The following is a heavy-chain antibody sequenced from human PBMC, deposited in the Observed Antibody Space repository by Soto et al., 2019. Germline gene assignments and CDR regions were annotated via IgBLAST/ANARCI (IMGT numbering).Heavy chain of an antibody. D-gene: IGHD2-21*02. CDR1: GFTFSSYA. J-gene: IGHJ3*02. V-gene: IGHV3-23*01. Sequence: EVQLLESGGGLVQPGGSLRLSCAASGFTFSSYAMSWVRQAPGKGLEWVSTISGGADGTYYADSVKGRFTMSRDNSRNTVHLQMISPRAEDTAVYYCATKGVCSLTIYFSGGDCHCAFDIWGQGTRVTVSS. CDR2: ISGGADGT. CDR3: ATKGVCSLTIYFSGGDCHCAFDI.